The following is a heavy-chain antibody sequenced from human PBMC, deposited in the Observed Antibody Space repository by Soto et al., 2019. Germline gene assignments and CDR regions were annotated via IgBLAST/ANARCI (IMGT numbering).Heavy chain of an antibody. V-gene: IGHV3-48*01. D-gene: IGHD3-9*01. CDR2: ISSSSSTI. J-gene: IGHJ3*02. Sequence: EVQLVESVGGLVQPGGSLRLSCAASGFTFSSYSMNWVRQAPGKGLEWVSYISSSSSTIYYADSVKGRFTISRDNAKNSLYLQMNSLRAEDTAVYYCASLRGRYYDILTCYDPGALDIWGQGTMVTVSS. CDR3: ASLRGRYYDILTCYDPGALDI. CDR1: GFTFSSYS.